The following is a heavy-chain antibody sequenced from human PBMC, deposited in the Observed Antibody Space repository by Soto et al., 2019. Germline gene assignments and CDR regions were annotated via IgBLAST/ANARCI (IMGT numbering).Heavy chain of an antibody. CDR1: GFTFSSYG. J-gene: IGHJ5*02. Sequence: GGSLRLCCAASGFTFSSYGMHWVRQAPGKGLEWVAVISYDGSNKYYADSVKGRFTISRDNSKNTLYLQMNSLRAEDTAVYYFAKVLTRASSGWYSNLNWFAPWGQGTLVTVSS. CDR2: ISYDGSNK. CDR3: AKVLTRASSGWYSNLNWFAP. D-gene: IGHD6-19*01. V-gene: IGHV3-30*18.